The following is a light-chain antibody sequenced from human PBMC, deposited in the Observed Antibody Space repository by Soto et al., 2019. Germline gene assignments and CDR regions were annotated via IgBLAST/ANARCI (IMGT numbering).Light chain of an antibody. V-gene: IGKV3-11*01. CDR3: HQRSTWPLT. CDR1: QSVSSY. J-gene: IGKJ4*01. Sequence: EIVLTQSPATLSLSPGERATLSCWASQSVSSYLTWYQQKPGQAPRLLIYGASNRATGIPARFSGSGSGTDFTLTISSLEPEDFAVYYCHQRSTWPLTFGGGTKVYIK. CDR2: GAS.